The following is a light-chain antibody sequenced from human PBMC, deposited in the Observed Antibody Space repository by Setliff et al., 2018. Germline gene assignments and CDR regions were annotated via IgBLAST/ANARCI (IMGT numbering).Light chain of an antibody. CDR3: QSYGGGLNGYV. CDR1: SSNIGGNT. Sequence: QSVLTQPPSTSGTPGQRVTISCSGSSSNIGGNTVNWYQQLPGTAPRLLIFSNNDRPSGVSNRFTGSKSGTSASLTISGLQSEDEGDYYCQSYGGGLNGYVFGTGTKVTVL. J-gene: IGLJ1*01. CDR2: SNN. V-gene: IGLV1-44*01.